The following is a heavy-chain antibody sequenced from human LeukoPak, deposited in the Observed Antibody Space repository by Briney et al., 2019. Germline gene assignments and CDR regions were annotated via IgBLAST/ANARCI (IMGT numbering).Heavy chain of an antibody. V-gene: IGHV3-21*01. J-gene: IGHJ4*02. D-gene: IGHD6-19*01. Sequence: GRSLRLSCAASGFTFSSYSFNWVRQVPGKGLEWVSSITTTFYTYYTDSVKGRFTISRDNAKNSLYLQMLSLRAEETAVYYCARVRAVAGAFDYWGQGTLVTVSS. CDR2: ITTTFYT. CDR1: GFTFSSYS. CDR3: ARVRAVAGAFDY.